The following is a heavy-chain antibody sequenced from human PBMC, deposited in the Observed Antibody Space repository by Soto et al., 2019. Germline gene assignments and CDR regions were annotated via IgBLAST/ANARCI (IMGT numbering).Heavy chain of an antibody. Sequence: EVQLVESGGGLVQPGGSLRLSCVASGIPVSSNYMTWVRQAPGKGLEWVSVLHSGGDTYYANSVKGRFTISRHESTNTLYLQMSSLPPEDTAVYYCARDGPYYYASRMDVWGQGTTVTFSS. CDR3: ARDGPYYYASRMDV. CDR1: GIPVSSNY. J-gene: IGHJ6*02. V-gene: IGHV3-53*04. D-gene: IGHD3-10*01. CDR2: LHSGGDT.